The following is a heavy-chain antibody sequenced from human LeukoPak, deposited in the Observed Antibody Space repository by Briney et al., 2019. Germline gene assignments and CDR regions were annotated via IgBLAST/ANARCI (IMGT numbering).Heavy chain of an antibody. CDR2: IGPHSTFT. J-gene: IGHJ4*02. V-gene: IGHV1-2*02. CDR1: ECTFTDHY. D-gene: IGHD2/OR15-2a*01. Sequence: ASIKDSCMVSECTFTDHYIYRVRPGPGKGIEWMGYIGPHSTFTSSPQEFQGRVTMTRDASMSTAYMELTRLTSDDTAVYYCVREGEGPLSKDFDYWGQGTLVTVPS. CDR3: VREGEGPLSKDFDY.